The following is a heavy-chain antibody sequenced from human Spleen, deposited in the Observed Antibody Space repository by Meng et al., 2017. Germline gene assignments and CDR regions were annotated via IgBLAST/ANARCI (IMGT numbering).Heavy chain of an antibody. V-gene: IGHV3-23*01. CDR2: ISGSGGST. D-gene: IGHD3-10*01. Sequence: GESLKISCAASGFTFSSYAMSWVRQAPGKGLEWVSAISGSGGSTYYAGSVKGRFTISRDNSKNTLYLQMNSLRAEDTAVYYCAKVPSGMASDYFDYWGQGTLVTVSS. CDR1: GFTFSSYA. CDR3: AKVPSGMASDYFDY. J-gene: IGHJ4*02.